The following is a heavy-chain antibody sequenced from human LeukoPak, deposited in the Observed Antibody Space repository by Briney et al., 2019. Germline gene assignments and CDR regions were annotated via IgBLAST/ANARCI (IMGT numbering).Heavy chain of an antibody. CDR2: IFHSGST. CDR1: SYSISSGYY. V-gene: IGHV4-38-2*02. D-gene: IGHD2-2*01. CDR3: ARDGDSYYAADH. Sequence: SETLSLTCTVSSYSISSGYYWGCIRQPPGEGLEWIGNIFHSGSTYYNPSLKSRVTISVDTSKNQFSLKLSSVTAADTAIYYCARDGDSYYAADHWGQGTLVTASS. J-gene: IGHJ4*02.